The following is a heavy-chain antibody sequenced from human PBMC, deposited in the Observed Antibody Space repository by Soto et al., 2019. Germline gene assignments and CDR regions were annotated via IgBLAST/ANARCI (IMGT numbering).Heavy chain of an antibody. V-gene: IGHV3-11*06. CDR3: ARVKRPAGYIDL. Sequence: QVQLVESGGGLVKPGGSLRLSCGASKFTFSDYYMSWIRQAPGKGLEWVSYISSGGSYTNYADSVKGRFTISRDNAKNSLYLQMNRLRDEDTAVFYCARVKRPAGYIDLWGRGTLVTVSS. J-gene: IGHJ2*01. CDR2: ISSGGSYT. CDR1: KFTFSDYY.